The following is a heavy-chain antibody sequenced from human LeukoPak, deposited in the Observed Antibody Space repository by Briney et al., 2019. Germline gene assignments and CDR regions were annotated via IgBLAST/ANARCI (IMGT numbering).Heavy chain of an antibody. D-gene: IGHD4-17*01. CDR1: GFTVSRIY. V-gene: IGHV3-53*01. CDR3: ANAAYGDYATWFAP. J-gene: IGHJ5*02. Sequence: PGGSLRLSCAASGFTVSRIYVSWVRQAPVRGRGWGSIIYREGSTYYAHSVKRRFTLSRDNSKNTPYLQKTSLRAEDTALYYCANAAYGDYATWFAPWGQGTLLPVSS. CDR2: IYREGST.